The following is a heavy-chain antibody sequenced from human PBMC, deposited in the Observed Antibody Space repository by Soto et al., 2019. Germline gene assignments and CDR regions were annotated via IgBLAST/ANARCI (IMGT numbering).Heavy chain of an antibody. J-gene: IGHJ6*01. V-gene: IGHV4-59*01. CDR2: IFSSGNT. CDR1: GASISPYY. CDR3: AREYYYGAPSYRGMDV. D-gene: IGHD3-10*01. Sequence: SETLSLTCTVSGASISPYYWTWIRHPPWKGLEWIGYIFSSGNTNYNPSLKSRGTISVDTSKYQFSLKLRSVTAADTAVYYCAREYYYGAPSYRGMDVLGEGTTVTVSS.